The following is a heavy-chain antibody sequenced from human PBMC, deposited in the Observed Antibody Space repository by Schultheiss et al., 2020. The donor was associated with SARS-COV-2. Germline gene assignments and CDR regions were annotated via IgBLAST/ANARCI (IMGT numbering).Heavy chain of an antibody. J-gene: IGHJ4*02. CDR3: ARDQDYYDSSGYIFDY. V-gene: IGHV1-2*02. CDR1: GYTFTGYY. D-gene: IGHD3-22*01. CDR2: INPNSGGT. Sequence: ASVKVSCKASGYTFTGYYMHWVRQAPGQGLEWMGWINPNSGGTNYAQKFQGRVTMTRDTSISTAYMELSRLRSDDTAVYYCARDQDYYDSSGYIFDYWGQGTLVTVSS.